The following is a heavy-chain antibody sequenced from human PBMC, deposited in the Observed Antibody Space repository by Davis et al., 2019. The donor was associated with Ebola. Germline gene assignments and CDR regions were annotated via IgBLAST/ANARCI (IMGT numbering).Heavy chain of an antibody. CDR3: AAGNCTGGVCYIVDYYGMDV. D-gene: IGHD2-8*02. J-gene: IGHJ6*02. CDR2: INHSGST. CDR1: GGSFSGYY. Sequence: SETLSLTCAVYGGSFSGYYWSWIRQPPGKGLEWIGEINHSGSTNYNPSLKSRVTISVDTSKNQFSLKLSSVTAADTAVYYCAAGNCTGGVCYIVDYYGMDVWGQGTTVTVSS. V-gene: IGHV4-34*01.